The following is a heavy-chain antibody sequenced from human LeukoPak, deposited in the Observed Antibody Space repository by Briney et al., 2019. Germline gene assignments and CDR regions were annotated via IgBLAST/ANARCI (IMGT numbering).Heavy chain of an antibody. CDR3: ARASNYFDILY. Sequence: SETLSLTCIVSGGSISSSSYYWGWIRQPPGKGLEWIGTIYYSGSTYYNPSLKSRVTISIDTSKNQFSLRLSSVTAADTAVYFCARASNYFDILYWGQGTLVTVSS. J-gene: IGHJ4*02. D-gene: IGHD3-22*01. CDR2: IYYSGST. CDR1: GGSISSSSYY. V-gene: IGHV4-39*01.